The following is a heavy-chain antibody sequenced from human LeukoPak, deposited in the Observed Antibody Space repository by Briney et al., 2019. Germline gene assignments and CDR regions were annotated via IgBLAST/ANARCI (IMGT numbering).Heavy chain of an antibody. CDR2: ISYDGSNK. CDR1: GFTFSSYG. V-gene: IGHV3-30*18. J-gene: IGHJ5*02. Sequence: PGGSLRLSCAASGFTFSSYGMHWVRQAPGKGLEWVAVISYDGSNKYHADSVKGRFTISRDNSKNTLYLQMNSLRAEDTAVYYCAKDPKFDPWGQGTLVTVSS. CDR3: AKDPKFDP.